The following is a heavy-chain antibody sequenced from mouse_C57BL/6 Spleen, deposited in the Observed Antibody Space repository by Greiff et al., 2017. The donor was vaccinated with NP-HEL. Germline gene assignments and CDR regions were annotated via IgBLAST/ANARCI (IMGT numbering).Heavy chain of an antibody. CDR2: IDPETGGT. CDR3: TRSHWYFDV. J-gene: IGHJ1*03. V-gene: IGHV1-15*01. CDR1: GYTFTDYE. Sequence: QVQLKQSGAELVRPGASVTLSCKASGYTFTDYEMHWVKQTPVHGLEWIGAIDPETGGTAYNQKFKGKAILTADNSSSTAYMELRSLTSEDSAVYYCTRSHWYFDVWGKGTTVTVAS.